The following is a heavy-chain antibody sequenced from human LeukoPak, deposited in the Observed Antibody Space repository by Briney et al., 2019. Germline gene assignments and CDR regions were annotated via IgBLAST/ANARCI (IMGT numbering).Heavy chain of an antibody. V-gene: IGHV1-18*01. CDR1: GYTFTTYG. D-gene: IGHD1-26*01. J-gene: IGHJ4*02. Sequence: ASVKVSCKASGYTFTTYGVSWVRQAPGQGLEWMGWISGYNGDTDYAQSFQGRVILTTDTSTTTAYMELRSLRSDGTAVYYCARDYRARLGRDRGLGGECDYWGQGTLVTVSS. CDR3: ARDYRARLGRDRGLGGECDY. CDR2: ISGYNGDT.